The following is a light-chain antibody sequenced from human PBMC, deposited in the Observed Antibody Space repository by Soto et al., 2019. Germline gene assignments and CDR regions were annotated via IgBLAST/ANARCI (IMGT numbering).Light chain of an antibody. CDR1: QGISSY. J-gene: IGKJ5*01. Sequence: IQLTQSPSSMSASVGDRVTITCHASQGISSYLAWYQQKPGKAPKLLIYDASTLQSGGPSRFCGSRAGTDFTLTISSLQPEDVVTYYCQQRYSTPLTFGQGTRLEIK. V-gene: IGKV1-39*01. CDR2: DAS. CDR3: QQRYSTPLT.